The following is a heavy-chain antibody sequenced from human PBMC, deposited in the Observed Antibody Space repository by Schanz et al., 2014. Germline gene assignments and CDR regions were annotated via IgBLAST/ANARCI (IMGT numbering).Heavy chain of an antibody. CDR3: MAMGRNTSHYFDH. D-gene: IGHD1-1*01. V-gene: IGHV3-23*04. CDR1: GLLFSYYY. CDR2: ITGSGSKT. J-gene: IGHJ4*02. Sequence: EVQLVESGGGLVQPGGSLRLSCAASGLLFSYYYMSGVRQAPGKGLEWVSAITGSGSKTYYADSVKGRFTIARDNSKNTLFLQMDSLRVEDTAVYYCMAMGRNTSHYFDHWGQGTLVTVSS.